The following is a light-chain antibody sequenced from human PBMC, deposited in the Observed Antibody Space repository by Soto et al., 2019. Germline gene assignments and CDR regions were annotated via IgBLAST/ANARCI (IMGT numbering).Light chain of an antibody. J-gene: IGKJ3*01. CDR2: AS. CDR1: QSVSDSY. V-gene: IGKV3-20*01. CDR3: QHYGTSGL. Sequence: EIVLTQSPGTLSLSPGERATLSCRASQSVSDSYLDWYQQKPGQAPRLLIYASSRATGIPDRFSGSGSGTDFTLTISRLEPEDFAVYYCQHYGTSGLFGPGTKVDIK.